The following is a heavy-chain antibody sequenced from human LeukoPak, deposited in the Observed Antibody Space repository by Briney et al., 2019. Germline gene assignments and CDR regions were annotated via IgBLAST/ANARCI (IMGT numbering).Heavy chain of an antibody. CDR2: IRGSGATT. V-gene: IGHV3-23*01. J-gene: IGHJ6*02. Sequence: GGSLRLSCAASGFTFSGYAMSWVRQAPGKGLEWVSGIRGSGATTKYADSVKGRFSISRDNSKNTLYVQMNSLRVEDTAVYYCAKGDVSGDYYYGMDVWGQGTTVTVSS. CDR3: AKGDVSGDYYYGMDV. CDR1: GFTFSGYA. D-gene: IGHD3-3*01.